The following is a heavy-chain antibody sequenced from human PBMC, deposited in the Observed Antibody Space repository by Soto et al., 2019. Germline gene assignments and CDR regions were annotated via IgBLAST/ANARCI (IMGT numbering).Heavy chain of an antibody. CDR2: IYSGGST. V-gene: IGHV3-66*01. CDR3: ARFSHHFCSGYYSDY. J-gene: IGHJ4*02. Sequence: EVQLVESGGGLVQPGGSLRLSCAASGFTVSSNYMSWVRQAPGKGLEWVSVIYSGGSTYYADSVKGRFTISRDNSKNTPKLQMKSVRLEDTAVYYCARFSHHFCSGYYSDYWGQGTLVAVSS. CDR1: GFTVSSNY. D-gene: IGHD3-3*02.